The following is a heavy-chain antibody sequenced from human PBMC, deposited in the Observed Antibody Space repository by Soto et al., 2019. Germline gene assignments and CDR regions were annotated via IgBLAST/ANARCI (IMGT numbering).Heavy chain of an antibody. CDR3: SRAYGRRMEAIDI. J-gene: IGHJ3*02. V-gene: IGHV1-2*04. CDR1: GYTLTGHY. Sequence: GASVKVSCQASGYTLTGHYIYWIRQAPRQGLEWTGWVNPNNGATNYAQKYQGWVTMTKDTSISPAHLEMSRLRSDDTAVHYRSRAYGRRMEAIDIWGQGTMVTVSS. D-gene: IGHD4-17*01. CDR2: VNPNNGAT.